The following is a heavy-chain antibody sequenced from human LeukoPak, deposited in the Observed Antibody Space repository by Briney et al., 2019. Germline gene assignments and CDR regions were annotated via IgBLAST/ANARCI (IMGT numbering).Heavy chain of an antibody. CDR2: ISGSGGST. V-gene: IGHV3-23*01. D-gene: IGHD2-21*01. Sequence: GSLRLSCAASGFTFSSYAMSWVRQAPGKGLEWVSAISGSGGSTYYADSVKGRFTISRDNAKNSLYLQMNSLRAEDTAVYYCARDGEASADYWGQGTLVTVSS. J-gene: IGHJ4*02. CDR1: GFTFSSYA. CDR3: ARDGEASADY.